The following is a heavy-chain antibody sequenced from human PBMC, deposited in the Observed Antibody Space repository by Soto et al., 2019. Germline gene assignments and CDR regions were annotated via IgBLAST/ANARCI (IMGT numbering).Heavy chain of an antibody. D-gene: IGHD3-10*01. J-gene: IGHJ6*02. CDR1: GYTFTSYC. CDR2: ISAYNGNT. Sequence: ASVKVSCKASGYTFTSYCISWVRQAPGQGLEWMGWISAYNGNTNYAQKLQGRVTMTTDTSTSTAYMELRSLRSDDTAVYYCARDGKLLLFGXSNGYYYYVMXVWGQGTTVXVSS. CDR3: ARDGKLLLFGXSNGYYYYVMXV. V-gene: IGHV1-18*01.